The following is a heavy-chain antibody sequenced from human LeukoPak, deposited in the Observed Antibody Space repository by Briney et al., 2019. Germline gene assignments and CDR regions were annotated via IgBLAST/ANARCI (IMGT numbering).Heavy chain of an antibody. Sequence: GGSLRLSCAASGFTFDDYGMSWVRQVPGKGLEWVSSINWSGDSPGYADSVKGRLTISRDNAKNALYLQMNSLRAEDTAVYYCAKTAVSMDRGASDYWGQGTLVTVSS. CDR3: AKTAVSMDRGASDY. J-gene: IGHJ4*02. D-gene: IGHD3-10*01. CDR1: GFTFDDYG. CDR2: INWSGDSP. V-gene: IGHV3-20*04.